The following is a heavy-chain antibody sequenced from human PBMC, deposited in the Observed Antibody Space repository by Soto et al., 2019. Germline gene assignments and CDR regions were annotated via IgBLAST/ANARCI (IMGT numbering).Heavy chain of an antibody. CDR3: VSSLQY. CDR2: ARNDPLARTT. V-gene: IGHV3-72*01. CDR1: GFTFSDYH. J-gene: IGHJ4*02. Sequence: EMQLVESGGGLVQPGGSLRLSCAASGFTFSDYHMEWVRQAPGKGLEWIGRARNDPLARTTQHAASVRGRFTTSRDDSTNSLYLQMNSLKTEDTAVYYCVSSLQYWGQGTLVTVSS.